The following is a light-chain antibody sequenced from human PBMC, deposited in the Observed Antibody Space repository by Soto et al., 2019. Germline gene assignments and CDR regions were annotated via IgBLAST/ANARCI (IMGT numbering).Light chain of an antibody. V-gene: IGKV3-20*01. CDR3: QHYYTSYTT. J-gene: IGKJ1*01. CDR2: GAS. Sequence: EIVLTQSPGTLSLSPGERATLSCRASQRVTSNYLAWYQQKPGQAPRLLIFGASTRATGIPDRFSGSGSGTDFTLTISRLEPEDFAVYYCQHYYTSYTTFGQGTKVEIK. CDR1: QRVTSNY.